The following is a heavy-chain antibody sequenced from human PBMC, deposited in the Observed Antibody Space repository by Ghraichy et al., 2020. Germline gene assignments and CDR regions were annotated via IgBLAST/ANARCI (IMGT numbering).Heavy chain of an antibody. D-gene: IGHD3-22*01. CDR1: GFTFSSYA. J-gene: IGHJ3*02. CDR3: AKGSRYYYDSSGYYYARSGAFDI. CDR2: ISGSGGST. V-gene: IGHV3-23*01. Sequence: GGSLRLSCAASGFTFSSYAMSWVRQAPGKGLEWVSAISGSGGSTYYADSVKGRFTISRDNSKNTLYLQMNSLRAEDTAVYYCAKGSRYYYDSSGYYYARSGAFDIWGQGTMVTVSS.